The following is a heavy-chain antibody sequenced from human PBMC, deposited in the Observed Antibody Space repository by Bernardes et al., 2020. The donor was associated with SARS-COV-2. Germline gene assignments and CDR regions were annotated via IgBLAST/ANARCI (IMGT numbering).Heavy chain of an antibody. CDR3: ARDARGWLQFGNWYFDL. J-gene: IGHJ2*01. V-gene: IGHV4-59*01. D-gene: IGHD5-12*01. CDR2: IYYSGST. CDR1: GGSIRSYY. Sequence: TLSLTCTVSGGSIRSYYWSWIRQPPGKGLEWIGYIYYSGSTNYNPSLKSRVTISVDTSKNQFSLKLSSVTAADTAVYYCARDARGWLQFGNWYFDLWGRGTLVTVSS.